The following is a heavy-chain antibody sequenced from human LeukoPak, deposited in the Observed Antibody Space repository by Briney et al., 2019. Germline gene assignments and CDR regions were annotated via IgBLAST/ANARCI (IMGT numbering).Heavy chain of an antibody. V-gene: IGHV1-2*02. CDR2: INPNSGGT. D-gene: IGHD3-22*01. J-gene: IGHJ4*02. Sequence: ASVKVSCKASGYTFTGYYMHWVRQAPGQGLEWMGWINPNSGGTNYAQKFQGRVTMTRDTSISTAYMELSRLRSDDTAVYYCARDYYDSSGYYGIDYWGQGTLGTVSS. CDR3: ARDYYDSSGYYGIDY. CDR1: GYTFTGYY.